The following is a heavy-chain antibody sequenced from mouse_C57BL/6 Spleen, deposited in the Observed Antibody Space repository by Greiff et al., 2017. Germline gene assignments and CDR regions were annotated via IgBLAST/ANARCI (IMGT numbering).Heavy chain of an antibody. CDR3: ARYEDGYYLDY. CDR1: GYSFTGYY. D-gene: IGHD2-3*01. CDR2: INPSTGGT. V-gene: IGHV1-42*01. J-gene: IGHJ2*01. Sequence: VQLKESGPELVKPGASVKISCKASGYSFTGYYMNWVKQSPEKSLEWIGEINPSTGGTTYNQKFKAKATLTVDKSSSTAYMQLKSLTSEDSAVYYCARYEDGYYLDYWGQGTTLTVSS.